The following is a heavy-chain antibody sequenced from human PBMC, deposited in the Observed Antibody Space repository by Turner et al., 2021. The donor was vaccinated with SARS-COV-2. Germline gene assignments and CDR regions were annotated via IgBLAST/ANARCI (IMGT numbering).Heavy chain of an antibody. V-gene: IGHV3-7*03. CDR2: ISQDGSQK. CDR3: AIDSGYYRFDF. J-gene: IGHJ4*02. Sequence: EVQLVESGGGLVQPGGSLRLSCAASGFTFTNHWIGWVRQAPGEGLEWVAIISQDGSQKNYVYSLRVRFTISRDNAKQSLYLQMNSLRADDTAVYYCAIDSGYYRFDFWGQGTLVTVSS. D-gene: IGHD3-22*01. CDR1: GFTFTNHW.